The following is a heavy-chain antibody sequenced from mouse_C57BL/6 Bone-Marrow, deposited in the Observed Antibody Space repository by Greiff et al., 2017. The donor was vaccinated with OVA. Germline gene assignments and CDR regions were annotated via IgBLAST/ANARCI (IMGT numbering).Heavy chain of an antibody. D-gene: IGHD1-1*01. CDR1: GYTFTDHT. CDR3: ARSWITTVVAAQDAMDY. J-gene: IGHJ4*01. CDR2: IYPRDGST. V-gene: IGHV1-78*01. Sequence: QVQLQQSDAELAKPGASVKLSCKASGYTFTDHTIHWMKQRPEQGLEWIGYIYPRDGSTKYNEKFKGKATLTADKSSSTAYMQLNSLTSEDSAVYVCARSWITTVVAAQDAMDYWGQGTSVTVSS.